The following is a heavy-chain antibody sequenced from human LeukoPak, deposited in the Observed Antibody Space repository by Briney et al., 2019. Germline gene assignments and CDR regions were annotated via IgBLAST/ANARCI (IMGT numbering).Heavy chain of an antibody. CDR3: AREGYCSSTSCYNWYFDL. J-gene: IGHJ2*01. CDR1: GFTFSSYA. CDR2: ISYDGSNK. Sequence: PGGSLRLSCAASGFTFSSYAMHWVRQAPGKGLEWVAVISYDGSNKYYADSVKGRFTISRDNSKNTLYLQMNSLRAEDTAVYYCAREGYCSSTSCYNWYFDLWGRGTLATVSS. V-gene: IGHV3-30*04. D-gene: IGHD2-2*02.